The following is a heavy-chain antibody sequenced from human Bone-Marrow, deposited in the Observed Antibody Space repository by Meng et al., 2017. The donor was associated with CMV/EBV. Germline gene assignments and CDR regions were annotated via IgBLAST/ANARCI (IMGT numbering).Heavy chain of an antibody. D-gene: IGHD3-22*01. CDR2: IYYSGST. J-gene: IGHJ4*02. CDR1: GDSISSSSYY. V-gene: IGHV4-39*07. Sequence: GSLRLSCTVSGDSISSSSYYWGWIRQPPGKGLEWIGSIYYSGSTYYNPSLKSRVTISVDTSKNQFSLKLSSVTAADTAVYYCARGLVAVIGFFDYWGQGTLVTVSS. CDR3: ARGLVAVIGFFDY.